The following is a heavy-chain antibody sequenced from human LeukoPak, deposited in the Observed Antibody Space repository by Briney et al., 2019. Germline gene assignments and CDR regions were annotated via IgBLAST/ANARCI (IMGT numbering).Heavy chain of an antibody. CDR1: GYSFTSYW. CDR3: ARLQAGYCSSTSCYPGDY. J-gene: IGHJ4*02. V-gene: IGHV5-51*01. CDR2: IYPGDSDT. D-gene: IGHD2-2*01. Sequence: GESLKISCKGSGYSFTSYWIGWVRQMPGKGLEWMGIIYPGDSDTRYSPSFQGQVTISADKSISTAYLQWNSLKASDTAMYYCARLQAGYCSSTSCYPGDYWGQGALVTVSS.